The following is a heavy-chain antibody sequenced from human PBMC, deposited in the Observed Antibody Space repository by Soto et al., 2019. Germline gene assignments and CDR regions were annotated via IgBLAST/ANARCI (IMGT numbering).Heavy chain of an antibody. D-gene: IGHD3-10*01. V-gene: IGHV3-11*01. J-gene: IGHJ4*02. CDR3: ARLYGSSAY. CDR2: ISGSDSTI. CDR1: GFTFSDYY. Sequence: QGQLGESGGGLVKPGGSLRLSCVASGFTFSDYYMSWIRQAPGQGLEWVSYISGSDSTIYYANSVKGRFTIYRDNAKNSLSLQMNSLRAEDTAVYYCARLYGSSAYWGQGTLVTVSS.